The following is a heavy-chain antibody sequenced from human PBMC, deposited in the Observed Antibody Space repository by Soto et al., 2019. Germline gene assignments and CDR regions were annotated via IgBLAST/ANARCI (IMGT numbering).Heavy chain of an antibody. CDR1: GGSVSSGSYY. V-gene: IGHV4-61*01. CDR2: IYYSGST. CDR3: ARSEQQLVFDY. Sequence: QVQLQESGPGLVKPSETLSLTCTVSGGSVSSGSYYWSWIRQPPGKGLEWIGYIYYSGSTNYNPSLKRRVTISVDTSKNQFSLNLSSVTAADTAVYSCARSEQQLVFDYWGQGTLVTVSS. D-gene: IGHD6-13*01. J-gene: IGHJ4*02.